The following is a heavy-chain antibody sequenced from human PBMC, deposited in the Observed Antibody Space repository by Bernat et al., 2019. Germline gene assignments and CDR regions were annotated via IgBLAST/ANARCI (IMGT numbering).Heavy chain of an antibody. CDR3: ATQVNYYGSAAMGAFDI. CDR1: GFTFSSYS. D-gene: IGHD3-10*01. Sequence: EVQLVESGGGLVQPGGSLRLSCAASGFTFSSYSMNWVRQAPGKGLEWVSYISSSGSTIYYADSVKGRFTISRDNAKNSLYLQMNSLRAEDTAVYYCATQVNYYGSAAMGAFDIWGQGTMVTVSS. V-gene: IGHV3-48*04. CDR2: ISSSGSTI. J-gene: IGHJ3*02.